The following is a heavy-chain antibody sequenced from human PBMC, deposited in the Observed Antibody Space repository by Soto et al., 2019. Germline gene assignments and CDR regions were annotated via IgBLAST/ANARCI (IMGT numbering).Heavy chain of an antibody. J-gene: IGHJ4*02. Sequence: SETLSLTYTVSGGSISSYYWSWIRQPPGKGLEWIGYIYYSGSTNYNPSLKSRVTISVDTSKSQFSLKLSSVTPEDTAVYYCARDNEYGALVPFDSWGQGTLVTVSS. D-gene: IGHD2-8*01. V-gene: IGHV4-59*12. CDR2: IYYSGST. CDR3: ARDNEYGALVPFDS. CDR1: GGSISSYY.